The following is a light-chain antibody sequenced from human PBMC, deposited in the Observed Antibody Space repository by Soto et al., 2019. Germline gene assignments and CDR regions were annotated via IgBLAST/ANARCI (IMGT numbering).Light chain of an antibody. Sequence: MLTKSPVNLSLSPGDIATLSCRASQSVSSSYLAWYQQKPGQAPRLLIYGASSRATGIPDRFSGSGSGTDFTLTISRLEPEDFAVYYCQQYGISITFGQGTLLE. J-gene: IGKJ5*01. V-gene: IGKV3-20*01. CDR1: QSVSSSY. CDR3: QQYGISIT. CDR2: GAS.